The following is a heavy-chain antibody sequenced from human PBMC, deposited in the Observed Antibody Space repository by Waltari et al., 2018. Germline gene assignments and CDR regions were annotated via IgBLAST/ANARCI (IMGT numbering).Heavy chain of an antibody. Sequence: QVQLQQWGAGLLKPSETLSLTCAVYGGSFSGYYWSWIRQPPGKGLEWIGEINHIGSTNYNPSLNSRVTISVDTSKNQFSRKLSSVTAADTAVYYCARGRGYWVYYYYMDVWGKGTTVTISS. CDR3: ARGRGYWVYYYYMDV. CDR1: GGSFSGYY. J-gene: IGHJ6*03. V-gene: IGHV4-34*01. CDR2: INHIGST. D-gene: IGHD2-8*02.